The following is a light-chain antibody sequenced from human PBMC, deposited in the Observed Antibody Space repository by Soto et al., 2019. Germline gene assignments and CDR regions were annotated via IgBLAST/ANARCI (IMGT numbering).Light chain of an antibody. CDR2: DAS. CDR1: QSVSSY. Sequence: EIVLTQSPATLSLSPGERATLSCRASQSVSSYLAWYQQKPGQAPRLLIYDASNRATGIPARFSGSGSGTDFTLTISSLEPEDFAVYYCQQRSNWPRTTFGQWTRLEIK. J-gene: IGKJ5*01. CDR3: QQRSNWPRTT. V-gene: IGKV3-11*01.